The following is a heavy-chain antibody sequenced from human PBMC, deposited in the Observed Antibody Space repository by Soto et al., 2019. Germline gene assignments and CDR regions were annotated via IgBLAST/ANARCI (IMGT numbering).Heavy chain of an antibody. CDR3: ASREDYYYDSSGQPSPIDAFDI. CDR2: IIPIFGTA. D-gene: IGHD3-22*01. CDR1: GGTFSSYA. J-gene: IGHJ3*02. Sequence: SVKVSCKASGGTFSSYAISWVRQAPGQGLKWMGGIIPIFGTANYAQKFQGRVTITADESTSTAYMELSSLRSEDTAVYYCASREDYYYDSSGQPSPIDAFDIWGQGTMVTVSS. V-gene: IGHV1-69*13.